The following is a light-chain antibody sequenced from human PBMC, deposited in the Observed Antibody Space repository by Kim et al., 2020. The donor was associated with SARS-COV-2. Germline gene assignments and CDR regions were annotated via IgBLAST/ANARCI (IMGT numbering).Light chain of an antibody. J-gene: IGLJ1*01. Sequence: PSITISCTGSSTDIGSYNLVSWYQYHPGKAPKLMIYDVTKRPSGVSNRFSGSKSGNTASLTISGLQAEDEADYYCCSYAGSSTYVFGTGTKVTVL. V-gene: IGLV2-23*02. CDR2: DVT. CDR1: STDIGSYNL. CDR3: CSYAGSSTYV.